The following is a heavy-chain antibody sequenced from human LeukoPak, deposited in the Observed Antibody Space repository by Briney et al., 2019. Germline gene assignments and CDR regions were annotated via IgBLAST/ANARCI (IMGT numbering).Heavy chain of an antibody. Sequence: GASVKVSCKASGYTFTSYYMHWVRQAPGQGLEWMGIINPSGASTNYAQKFQGRVNMTRDTSTNTVYMELGSLRSEDTAVYYCARVAAAGFAYDKFDPWGQGTLATVSS. D-gene: IGHD6-13*01. CDR2: INPSGAST. V-gene: IGHV1-46*01. J-gene: IGHJ5*02. CDR3: ARVAAAGFAYDKFDP. CDR1: GYTFTSYY.